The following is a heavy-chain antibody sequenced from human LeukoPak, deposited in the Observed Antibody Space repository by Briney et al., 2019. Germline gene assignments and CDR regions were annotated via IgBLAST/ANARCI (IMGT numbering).Heavy chain of an antibody. CDR3: ARAGLRGYYYYGMDV. D-gene: IGHD4-17*01. CDR1: GGSISSYY. Sequence: PSETLSLTCTVSGGSISSYYWSWIRQRPGKGLEWIGYIYYSGSTNYNPSLKSRVTISVDTSKNQFSLKLSSVTAADTAVYYCARAGLRGYYYYGMDVWGQGTTVTVSS. CDR2: IYYSGST. J-gene: IGHJ6*02. V-gene: IGHV4-59*01.